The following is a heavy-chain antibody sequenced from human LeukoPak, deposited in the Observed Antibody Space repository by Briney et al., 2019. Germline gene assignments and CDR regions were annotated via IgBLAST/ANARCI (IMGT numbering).Heavy chain of an antibody. D-gene: IGHD6-19*01. J-gene: IGHJ4*02. Sequence: GGSLRLSCAASGFTFSSYAMHWVRQAPGKGLEWVAVISYDGSNKYYADSVKGRFTISRDNSENTLYLQMNSLRAEDTAVYYCAKDMYSSGWLFDYWGQGTLVTVSS. V-gene: IGHV3-30-3*01. CDR2: ISYDGSNK. CDR3: AKDMYSSGWLFDY. CDR1: GFTFSSYA.